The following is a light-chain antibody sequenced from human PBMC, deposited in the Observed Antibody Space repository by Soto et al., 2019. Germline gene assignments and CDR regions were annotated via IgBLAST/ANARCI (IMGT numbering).Light chain of an antibody. V-gene: IGLV2-11*01. Sequence: QSALTQPRSVSGSPGQSVIISCTGTSSDVGNYNYVSWYQQHPGKAPKLIIYDVTKRPSGVPDHFSGSTSGNTASLTIFGLQAEDEADYYCCSYAGSNTPVVFGGGTKLTVL. CDR1: SSDVGNYNY. CDR3: CSYAGSNTPVV. CDR2: DVT. J-gene: IGLJ2*01.